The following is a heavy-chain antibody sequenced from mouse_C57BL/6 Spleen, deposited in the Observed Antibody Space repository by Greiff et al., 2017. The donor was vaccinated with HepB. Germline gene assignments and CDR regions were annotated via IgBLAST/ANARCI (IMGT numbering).Heavy chain of an antibody. Sequence: EVQLQESGPGMVKPSQSLSLTCTVTGYSITSGYDWHWIRHFPGNKLEWMGYISYSGSTNYNPSLKSRISITHDTSKNHFFLKLNSVTTEDTATYYCARGGPGDFDVWGTGTTVTVSS. CDR1: GYSITSGYD. CDR3: ARGGPGDFDV. J-gene: IGHJ1*03. CDR2: ISYSGST. V-gene: IGHV3-1*01.